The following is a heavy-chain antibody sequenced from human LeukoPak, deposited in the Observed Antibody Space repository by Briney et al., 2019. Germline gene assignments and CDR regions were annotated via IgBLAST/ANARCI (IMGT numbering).Heavy chain of an antibody. V-gene: IGHV5-51*01. CDR3: ARRRISSGAGNYSFDY. CDR1: GYSFTSYW. D-gene: IGHD6-25*01. CDR2: IYPGDSDT. Sequence: GESLKISCKGSGYSFTSYWIGWVRQMRGKGLEWMGIIYPGDSDTRYSPSFQGQVTISADKSISTAYLQWSSLKASDTAMYYCARRRISSGAGNYSFDYWGQGTLVTVSS. J-gene: IGHJ4*02.